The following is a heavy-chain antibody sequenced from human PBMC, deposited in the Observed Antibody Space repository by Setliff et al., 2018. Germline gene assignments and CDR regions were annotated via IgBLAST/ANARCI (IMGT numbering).Heavy chain of an antibody. CDR2: IYIGGSA. CDR1: GGSISSYY. J-gene: IGHJ4*02. CDR3: ARVTVAGTDY. D-gene: IGHD6-19*01. Sequence: PSETLSLTCTVSGGSISSYYWSWIRQPAGKGLEWIGHIYIGGSANYNPSLKSRVTMSIDTSKNQFSLKLYSVTAADTAVYYCARVTVAGTDYWGQGTLVTVSS. V-gene: IGHV4-4*07.